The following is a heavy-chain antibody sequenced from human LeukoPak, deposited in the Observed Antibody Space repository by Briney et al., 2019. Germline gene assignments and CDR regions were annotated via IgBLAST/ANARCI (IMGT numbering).Heavy chain of an antibody. V-gene: IGHV4-34*01. D-gene: IGHD6-19*01. CDR3: ASLIYSSGWNWFDP. CDR1: GGSFSGYY. CDR2: INHSGST. Sequence: SETLSLICAVYGGSFSGYYWSWIRQPPGKGLEWIGEINHSGSTNYNPSLKSRVTISVDTSKNQFSLKLSSVTAADTAVYYCASLIYSSGWNWFDPWGQGTLVTVSS. J-gene: IGHJ5*02.